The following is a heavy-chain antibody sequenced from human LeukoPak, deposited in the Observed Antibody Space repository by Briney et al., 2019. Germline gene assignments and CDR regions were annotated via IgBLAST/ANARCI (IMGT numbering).Heavy chain of an antibody. CDR3: ARDTNGDYDY. CDR1: GFTFSSYW. Sequence: GGSLRLSCAASGFTFSSYWMNWVRQAPGKGLEWVSYISSSSSTIYYADSVKGRFTISRDNAKNSLYLQMNSLRAEDTAVYYCARDTNGDYDYWGQGTLVTVSS. V-gene: IGHV3-48*01. D-gene: IGHD4-17*01. CDR2: ISSSSSTI. J-gene: IGHJ4*02.